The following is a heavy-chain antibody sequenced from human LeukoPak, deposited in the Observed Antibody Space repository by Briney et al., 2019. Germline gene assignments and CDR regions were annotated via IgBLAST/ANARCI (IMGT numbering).Heavy chain of an antibody. Sequence: PSETLSLTCAVSGGSISSSDWWSWVRPPPGKGLEWIGEIYHSGSTNYNPSLKSRVTISVDKSKNQFSLKLSSVTAADTAVYYCARIRESGSYVRYYFDYWGQGTLVTVSS. CDR2: IYHSGST. V-gene: IGHV4-4*02. D-gene: IGHD1-26*01. CDR1: GGSISSSDW. CDR3: ARIRESGSYVRYYFDY. J-gene: IGHJ4*02.